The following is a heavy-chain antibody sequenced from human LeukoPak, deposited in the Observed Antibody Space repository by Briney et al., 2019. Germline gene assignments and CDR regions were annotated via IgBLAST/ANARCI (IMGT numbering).Heavy chain of an antibody. CDR2: ISGSGGST. Sequence: GASLRLSCAASGFTFSSYAMSWVRQAPGKGLEWVSAISGSGGSTSYADSVKGRFTISRDNSKNTLYLQRNSQRAEDTAVYYCAKQKRTEIQLGLRPLDYWGQGTLVTVSS. CDR1: GFTFSSYA. V-gene: IGHV3-23*01. J-gene: IGHJ4*02. CDR3: AKQKRTEIQLGLRPLDY. D-gene: IGHD5-18*01.